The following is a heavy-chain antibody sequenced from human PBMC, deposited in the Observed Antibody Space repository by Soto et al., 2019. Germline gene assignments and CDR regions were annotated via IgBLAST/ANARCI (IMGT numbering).Heavy chain of an antibody. J-gene: IGHJ6*02. Sequence: QVQLVQFGAEAGKPGSSVKVSCRASGGIFSSFTISWVRQAPGQGLEWLGGIIPIFDTPTYAQNFQGRVTITADKSTNTVYMELSSLRSEDTAVYYCATHGATTMARGAMKHYYYVMDVWGQGTTVTVSS. CDR2: IIPIFDTP. D-gene: IGHD3-10*01. CDR3: ATHGATTMARGAMKHYYYVMDV. V-gene: IGHV1-69*06. CDR1: GGIFSSFT.